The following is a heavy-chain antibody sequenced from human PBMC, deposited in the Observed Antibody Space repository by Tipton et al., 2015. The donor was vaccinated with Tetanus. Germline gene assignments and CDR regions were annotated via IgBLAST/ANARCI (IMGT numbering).Heavy chain of an antibody. CDR2: VYYNGNT. CDR1: GGSLSSGTFY. J-gene: IGHJ5*02. CDR3: ARSADNWFDP. V-gene: IGHV4-39*01. Sequence: LACTLSGGSLSSGTFYWDWIRHSPGKGLEWIGNVYYNGNTLQNPSLKSRVTLSLDKSKNQFSLKLTSVTAADSAVYFCARSADNWFDPWGPGILVTVSS.